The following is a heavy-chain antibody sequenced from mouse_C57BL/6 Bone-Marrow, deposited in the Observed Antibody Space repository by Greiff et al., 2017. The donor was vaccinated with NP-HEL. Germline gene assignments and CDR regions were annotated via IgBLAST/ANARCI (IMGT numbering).Heavy chain of an antibody. CDR2: IDPETGGT. CDR3: TKLLWLREDYWYFDV. V-gene: IGHV1-15*01. Sequence: VQLQQSGAELVRPGASVTLSCKASGYTFTDYEMHWVKQTPVHGLEWIGAIDPETGGTAYNQKFKGKAILTADKSSSTSYMELRSLTSEDSSVYYCTKLLWLREDYWYFDVWGTGTTVTVSS. J-gene: IGHJ1*03. D-gene: IGHD2-2*01. CDR1: GYTFTDYE.